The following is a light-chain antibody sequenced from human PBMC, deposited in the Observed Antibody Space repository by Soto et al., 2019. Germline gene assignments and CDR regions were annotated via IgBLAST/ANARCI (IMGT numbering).Light chain of an antibody. V-gene: IGKV1-5*01. CDR2: DVS. Sequence: DIQITQSPSHLSASVGDSVTITCRASQSISNWLAWYQQKPGKAPTLLIYDVSRLESGVPSRFSGSGSGTEFTLTINSLQPEEFATDYCQQYDTYYTVGQGTKVEIK. J-gene: IGKJ2*01. CDR3: QQYDTYYT. CDR1: QSISNW.